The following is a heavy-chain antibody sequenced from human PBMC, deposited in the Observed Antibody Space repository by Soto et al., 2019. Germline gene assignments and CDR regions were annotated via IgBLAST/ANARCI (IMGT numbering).Heavy chain of an antibody. J-gene: IGHJ3*02. CDR3: ARDMSGYCSGGSCHDAFDI. D-gene: IGHD2-15*01. V-gene: IGHV3-21*01. CDR2: ISSSSSYI. CDR1: GFTFSSYS. Sequence: GGSLRLSCAASGFTFSSYSMNWVRQAPGKGLEWVSSISSSSSYIYYADSVKGRFTISRDNAKNSLYLQMNSLRAEDTAVYYCARDMSGYCSGGSCHDAFDIWGQGTMVTVSS.